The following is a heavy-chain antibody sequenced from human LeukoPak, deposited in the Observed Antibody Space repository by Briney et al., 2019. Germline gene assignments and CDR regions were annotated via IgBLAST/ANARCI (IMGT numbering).Heavy chain of an antibody. Sequence: SETLSLTCTVSGGSISSGGYYWSWIRQHPGKGLEWIGYIYYSGSTYYNPSLKSRVTISVDTSKNQFSLKLSSVTAADTAVYYCARGGSTSWEVFDYWGQGTLVTVSS. CDR1: GGSISSGGYY. J-gene: IGHJ4*02. CDR3: ARGGSTSWEVFDY. D-gene: IGHD2-2*01. V-gene: IGHV4-31*03. CDR2: IYYSGST.